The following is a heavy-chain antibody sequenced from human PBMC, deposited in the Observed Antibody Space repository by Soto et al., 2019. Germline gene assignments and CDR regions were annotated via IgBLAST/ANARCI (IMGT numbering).Heavy chain of an antibody. CDR1: GFTFSGST. CDR3: TTSGYDTFVNY. CDR2: IRSKVSSYAT. J-gene: IGHJ4*02. D-gene: IGHD5-12*01. V-gene: IGHV3-73*01. Sequence: PGGSLRLSCAASGFTFSGSTMHWVRQASGKGLEWVGRIRSKVSSYATAYAASVKGRFTISRDDSENTAYLQMNSLETEDTAVYYCTTSGYDTFVNYWGQGTLVTVSS.